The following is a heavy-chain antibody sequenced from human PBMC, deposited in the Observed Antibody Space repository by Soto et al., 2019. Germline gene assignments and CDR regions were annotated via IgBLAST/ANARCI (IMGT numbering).Heavy chain of an antibody. Sequence: GGSLRLSCAASGYTFSSHGMTWVRQAPGKGLEWVSAISGSGGSTYYADSVKGRFTISRDNSKNTLYLQMNSLGAEDTAVYYCAKDDSGRGWALDYWGQGTLVTVSS. D-gene: IGHD6-19*01. CDR1: GYTFSSHG. J-gene: IGHJ4*02. CDR2: ISGSGGST. V-gene: IGHV3-23*01. CDR3: AKDDSGRGWALDY.